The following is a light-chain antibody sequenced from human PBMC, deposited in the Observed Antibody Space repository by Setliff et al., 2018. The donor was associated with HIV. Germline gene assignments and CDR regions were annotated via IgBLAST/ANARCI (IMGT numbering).Light chain of an antibody. CDR1: SSDVGGYNY. CDR2: DVS. Sequence: ALTQPASVPGSPGQSITISCTGTSSDVGGYNYVSWYQQHPGKAPKLMISDVSKRPSGVSSRFSGSKSGNTASLTISGLQTEDGADYYCSSYTSSSTYVFGTGTKVT. CDR3: SSYTSSSTYV. J-gene: IGLJ1*01. V-gene: IGLV2-14*01.